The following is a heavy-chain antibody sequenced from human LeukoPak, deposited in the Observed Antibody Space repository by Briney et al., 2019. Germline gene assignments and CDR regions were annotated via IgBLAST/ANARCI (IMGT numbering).Heavy chain of an antibody. CDR1: GYSISSGYY. V-gene: IGHV4-38-2*02. J-gene: IGHJ6*04. D-gene: IGHD2-2*01. Sequence: SETLSLTCTVSGYSISSGYYWGWIRQPPGKGLEWIGEINHSGSTNYNPSLKSRVTISVDTSKNQFSLKLSSVTAADTAVYYCARLVGWVDVWGKGTTVTVSS. CDR2: INHSGST. CDR3: ARLVGWVDV.